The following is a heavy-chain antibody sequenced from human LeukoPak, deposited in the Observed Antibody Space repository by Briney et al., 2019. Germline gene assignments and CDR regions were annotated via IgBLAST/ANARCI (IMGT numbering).Heavy chain of an antibody. CDR2: IYPGDSDT. CDR3: ARQPSGSYSKHYYYYYGMDV. J-gene: IGHJ6*04. Sequence: GASLKISCKGAGYFFSSYRIGWVREMAGKRLEWMGMIYPGDSDTKYSPSFKGQVTISADKSISTAYLQWSSLKASDTAMYYCARQPSGSYSKHYYYYYGMDVWGKGTTVTVSS. D-gene: IGHD3-10*01. CDR1: GYFFSSYR. V-gene: IGHV5-51*01.